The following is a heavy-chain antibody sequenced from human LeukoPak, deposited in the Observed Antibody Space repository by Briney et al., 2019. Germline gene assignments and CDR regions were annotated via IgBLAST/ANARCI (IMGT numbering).Heavy chain of an antibody. CDR2: IGQDGSEK. Sequence: PGGSLRLSCAASGFTFSSYWMTWVRQAPGKGLEWVANIGQDGSEKYYVDSVKGRFTISRDNAKNSLYLQMNSLRAEDTAVYYCARSNSGYAESCYWGQGTLVTVSS. D-gene: IGHD5-12*01. CDR3: ARSNSGYAESCY. CDR1: GFTFSSYW. J-gene: IGHJ4*02. V-gene: IGHV3-7*01.